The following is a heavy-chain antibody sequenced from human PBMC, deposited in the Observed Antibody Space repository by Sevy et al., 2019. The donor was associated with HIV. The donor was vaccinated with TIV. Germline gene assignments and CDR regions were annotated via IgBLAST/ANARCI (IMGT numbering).Heavy chain of an antibody. Sequence: SETLSLTCTVSGGAISSAGYYWSWIRQPAGKGLEWTGRIYTSGSTNYNPSLKSRLTISLDTSKNQFSLRLSSVTAADTAVYYCARGNRYDSSRFDPWGQGTLVTVSS. CDR3: ARGNRYDSSRFDP. V-gene: IGHV4-61*02. J-gene: IGHJ5*02. D-gene: IGHD3-22*01. CDR2: IYTSGST. CDR1: GGAISSAGYY.